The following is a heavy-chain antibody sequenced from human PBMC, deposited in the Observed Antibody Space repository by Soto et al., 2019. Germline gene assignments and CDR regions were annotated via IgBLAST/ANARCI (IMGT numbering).Heavy chain of an antibody. CDR1: GGSVSRDNW. D-gene: IGHD3-16*01. CDR3: AENGSYDLVN. V-gene: IGHV4-4*02. Sequence: SETLTLTCGVSGGSVSRDNWWSWVRQPPGKGLEWIGEIHHSGSTNYSPSLKSRVTMSVDKSRNQFSLKLTSVTAADTAVYYCAENGSYDLVNWGQGXRVTVSS. CDR2: IHHSGST. J-gene: IGHJ4*02.